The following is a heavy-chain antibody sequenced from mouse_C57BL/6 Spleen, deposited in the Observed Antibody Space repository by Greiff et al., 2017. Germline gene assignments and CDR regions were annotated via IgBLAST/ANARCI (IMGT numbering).Heavy chain of an antibody. Sequence: VQLQQSGPELVKPGASVKISCTASGYSFTGYYMNWVKQSPEKSLEWIGEINPSTGGTTYNQKFKAKATLTVDKSSSTAYMQLKSLTSEDSAVYYCARDGSSPYYFDYWGQGTTLTVSS. CDR2: INPSTGGT. D-gene: IGHD1-1*01. CDR1: GYSFTGYY. V-gene: IGHV1-42*01. CDR3: ARDGSSPYYFDY. J-gene: IGHJ2*01.